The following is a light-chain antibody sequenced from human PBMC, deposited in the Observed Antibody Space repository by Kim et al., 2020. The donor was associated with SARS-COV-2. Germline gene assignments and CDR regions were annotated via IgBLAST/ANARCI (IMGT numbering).Light chain of an antibody. CDR1: QDISTI. V-gene: IGKV1-12*01. CDR2: GAS. J-gene: IGKJ4*01. CDR3: QHAHSFPLT. Sequence: ASVGDRVTITCRASQDISTILAWYQQRPGKAPRLLIYGASKLQAGVSSRFSGSGYGTEFSLTISTLQPEDFATYYCQHAHSFPLTFGGGTKVDIK.